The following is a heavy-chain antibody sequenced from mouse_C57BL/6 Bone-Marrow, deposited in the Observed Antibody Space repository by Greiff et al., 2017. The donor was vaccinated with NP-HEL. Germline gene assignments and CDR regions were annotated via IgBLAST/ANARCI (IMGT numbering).Heavy chain of an antibody. D-gene: IGHD3-2*02. V-gene: IGHV1-81*01. Sequence: QVQLQQSGAELARPGASVKLSCKASGYTFTSYGISWVKQRTGQGLEWIGEIYPRGGNTYYNEKFKGKATLTADKYSSTAYMELRSLTSEDSAVYFCARRQLRLHVSVAYWGQGTLVTVSA. CDR2: IYPRGGNT. CDR1: GYTFTSYG. J-gene: IGHJ3*01. CDR3: ARRQLRLHVSVAY.